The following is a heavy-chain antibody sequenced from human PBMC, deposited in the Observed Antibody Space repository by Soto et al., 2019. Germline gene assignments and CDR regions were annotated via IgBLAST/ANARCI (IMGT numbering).Heavy chain of an antibody. J-gene: IGHJ3*01. CDR2: ISESGDRT. V-gene: IGHV3-23*01. CDR1: GFTLSMSA. CDR3: AKDRGIIVKAGDAFDV. D-gene: IGHD3-16*02. Sequence: EVQLMESGGGLVQPGGSLRLSCAGSGFTLSMSAVSWVRQAPGKGLEWVSYISESGDRTYYADSVKGRFTISRDRSKNTVSLQMNTLRAEDTALYYCAKDRGIIVKAGDAFDVWGQGTMVTVSS.